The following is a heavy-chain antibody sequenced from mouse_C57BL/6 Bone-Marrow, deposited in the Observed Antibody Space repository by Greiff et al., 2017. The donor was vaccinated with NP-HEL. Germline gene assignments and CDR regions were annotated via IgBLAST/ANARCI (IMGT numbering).Heavy chain of an antibody. J-gene: IGHJ1*03. V-gene: IGHV1-81*01. CDR3: ARPRGSGDWYFDV. D-gene: IGHD1-1*01. Sequence: QVQLQQSGAELARPGASVKLSCKASGYTFTSYGISWVKQRTGQGLEWIGEIYPRSGNTYYNEKFKGKATLTADKSSSTAYMELRSLTSEDSAVYFCARPRGSGDWYFDVWGTGTTVTVSS. CDR2: IYPRSGNT. CDR1: GYTFTSYG.